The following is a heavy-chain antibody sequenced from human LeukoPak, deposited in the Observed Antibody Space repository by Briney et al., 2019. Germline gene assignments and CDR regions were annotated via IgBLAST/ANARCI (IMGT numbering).Heavy chain of an antibody. CDR2: IYYSGNT. D-gene: IGHD3-3*01. V-gene: IGHV4-39*01. CDR3: ARQLAYYDFWSGYYTGNWFDP. CDR1: GGSISSTTYY. J-gene: IGHJ5*02. Sequence: PSETLSLTCTVSGGSISSTTYYWGWIRQPPGKRLEWIGSIYYSGNTYYNPSLKSRVTISIDTSKNQFSLKLSSVTAADTAVYYCARQLAYYDFWSGYYTGNWFDPWGQGTLVTVSS.